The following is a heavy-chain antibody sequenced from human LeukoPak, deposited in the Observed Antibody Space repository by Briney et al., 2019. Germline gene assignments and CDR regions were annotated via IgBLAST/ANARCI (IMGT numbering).Heavy chain of an antibody. CDR1: GYTFTGYY. J-gene: IGHJ4*02. CDR3: ARGFPRWDPSSFDY. CDR2: INPNSGGT. V-gene: IGHV1-2*02. D-gene: IGHD4-23*01. Sequence: ASVKVSCKASGYTFTGYYMHWVRQAPGQGLEWMGWINPNSGGTNYAQKFQGRVTITQNTSITTVYMDLSSLRSEDTAVYYCARGFPRWDPSSFDYWGQGTLVTVSS.